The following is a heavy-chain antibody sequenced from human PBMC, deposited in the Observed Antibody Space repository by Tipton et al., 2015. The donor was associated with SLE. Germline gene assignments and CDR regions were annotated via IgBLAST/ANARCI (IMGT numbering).Heavy chain of an antibody. CDR3: APLEQPEYYFDY. D-gene: IGHD6-13*01. CDR1: GFTFSSYA. J-gene: IGHJ4*02. Sequence: SLRLSCAASGFTFSSYAMHWVRQAPGKGLEWVSAISGSGGSTYYADSVKGRFTISRDNSKNTLYLQMNSLRAEDTAVYYCAPLEQPEYYFDYWGQGTLVTVSS. CDR2: ISGSGGST. V-gene: IGHV3-23*01.